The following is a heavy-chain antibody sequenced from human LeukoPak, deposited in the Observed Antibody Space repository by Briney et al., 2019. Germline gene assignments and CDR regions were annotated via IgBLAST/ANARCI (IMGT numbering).Heavy chain of an antibody. CDR2: ISSSSSTI. Sequence: GGSLRLSCAASGFTFSSYGMHWVRQAPGKGLEWVSYISSSSSTIYYADSVKGRFTISRDNAKNSLYLQMNSLRAEDTAVYYCARGLVSRAVAADDYWGQGTLVTVSS. J-gene: IGHJ4*02. CDR3: ARGLVSRAVAADDY. D-gene: IGHD6-19*01. CDR1: GFTFSSYG. V-gene: IGHV3-48*01.